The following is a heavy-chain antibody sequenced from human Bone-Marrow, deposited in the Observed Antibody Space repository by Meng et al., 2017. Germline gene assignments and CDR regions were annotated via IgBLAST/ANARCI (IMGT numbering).Heavy chain of an antibody. CDR2: VYHRGDT. V-gene: IGHV4-30-4*01. D-gene: IGHD1-7*01. J-gene: IGHJ4*02. CDR1: GASISSGDYF. CDR3: GRDQGRELINH. Sequence: QVQLQESGPGLVKPSQTLSLTCTVSGASISSGDYFWIWIRQPPGKGLEWIGEVYHRGDTNYNPSLKSRVDISVDKSKNQFYLSLFSVTAADTAVYYCGRDQGRELINHWGQGTLVTVSS.